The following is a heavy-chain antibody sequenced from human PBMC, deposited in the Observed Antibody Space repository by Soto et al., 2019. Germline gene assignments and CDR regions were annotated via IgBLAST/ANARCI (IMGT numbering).Heavy chain of an antibody. CDR3: ARTGGYYYYYMDV. D-gene: IGHD3-10*01. CDR1: GFTFSSYS. Sequence: EVQLVESGGGLVKPGGSLRLSCAASGFTFSSYSMNWVRQAPGKWLEWVSSISSSSSYIYYADSVKGRFTISRDNAKNSLYLQMNSLRAEDTAVYYCARTGGYYYYYMDVWGKGTTVTVSS. V-gene: IGHV3-21*01. CDR2: ISSSSSYI. J-gene: IGHJ6*03.